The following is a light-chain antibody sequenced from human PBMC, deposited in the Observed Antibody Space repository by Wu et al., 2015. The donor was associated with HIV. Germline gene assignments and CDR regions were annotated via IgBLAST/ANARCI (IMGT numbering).Light chain of an antibody. J-gene: IGKJ1*01. CDR1: QSIRTW. Sequence: DIQMTQSPSTLSASVGDRVTITCRASQSIRTWLAWYQQKPGEAPKLLISKASNLESGVPSRFSGSGSGTEFTLTISSLQPDDFATYYCQQYNDYRWTFGQGTKVEI. V-gene: IGKV1-5*03. CDR2: KAS. CDR3: QQYNDYRWT.